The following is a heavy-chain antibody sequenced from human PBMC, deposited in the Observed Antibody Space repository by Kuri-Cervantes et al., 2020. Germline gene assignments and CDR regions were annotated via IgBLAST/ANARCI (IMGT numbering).Heavy chain of an antibody. Sequence: GGSLRLSCAASGFTFSDYYMSWIRQAPRKGLEWVSYISSSGSTIYYADSVKGRFTISRDNAKNSLYLQMNSLRAEDTAVYYCARDLSLADYYDSSGMFDYWGQGTLVTVSS. CDR3: ARDLSLADYYDSSGMFDY. V-gene: IGHV3-11*01. CDR1: GFTFSDYY. D-gene: IGHD3-22*01. J-gene: IGHJ4*02. CDR2: ISSSGSTI.